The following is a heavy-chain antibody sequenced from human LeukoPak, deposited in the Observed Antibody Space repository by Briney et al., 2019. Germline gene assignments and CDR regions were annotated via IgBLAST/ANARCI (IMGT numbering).Heavy chain of an antibody. J-gene: IGHJ4*02. V-gene: IGHV1-2*02. D-gene: IGHD3-16*02. CDR3: ATLGGVWGSYRLDY. CDR1: GYNFSGYY. Sequence: ASAKVSCKASGYNFSGYYMHWVRQAPGQGLEWMGWINPNSGGTNYAQKFQGRVTMTRDTSISTAYMELSRLRSDDTAVYYCATLGGVWGSYRLDYWGQGTLVTVSS. CDR2: INPNSGGT.